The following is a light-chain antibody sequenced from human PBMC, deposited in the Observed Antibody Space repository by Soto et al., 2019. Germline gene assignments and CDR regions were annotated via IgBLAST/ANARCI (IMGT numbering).Light chain of an antibody. CDR3: YSYRGYYTRV. CDR2: EAS. CDR1: SSDVGGYNF. J-gene: IGLJ1*01. V-gene: IGLV2-14*01. Sequence: QSVLTQPASVSGSPGQSITISCTGTSSDVGGYNFFSWYQQHPGSAPKLLIYEASRRPSGVSNRFSGSKSGDTASLTISGLQAEDEADYYCYSYRGYYTRVFGTGTKVTVL.